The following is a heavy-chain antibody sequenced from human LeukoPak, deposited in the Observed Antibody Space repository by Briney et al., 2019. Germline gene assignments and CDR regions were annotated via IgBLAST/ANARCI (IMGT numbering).Heavy chain of an antibody. Sequence: SETLSLTCTVSGGSISSSSYYWGWIRQPPGKGLEWIGSIYYSGSTYYNPSLKSRVTISVDTSKNQFSLKLSSVTAADTAVYYCARDSTDSIAAAGTLIYWGQGTLVTVSS. CDR1: GGSISSSSYY. CDR3: ARDSTDSIAAAGTLIY. V-gene: IGHV4-39*07. J-gene: IGHJ4*02. D-gene: IGHD6-13*01. CDR2: IYYSGST.